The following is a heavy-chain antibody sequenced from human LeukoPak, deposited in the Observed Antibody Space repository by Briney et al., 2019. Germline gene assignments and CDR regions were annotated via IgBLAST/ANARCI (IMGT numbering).Heavy chain of an antibody. J-gene: IGHJ4*02. D-gene: IGHD1-26*01. CDR3: ARHIVGALYYFDY. V-gene: IGHV5-51*01. Sequence: GESLKISCKGSGYSFTSYWIGWARQMPGKGLEWMGIIYPGDSDTRYSPSFQGQVTISADKSTSTAYLQWSSLKASDTAMYYCARHIVGALYYFDYWGQGTLVTVSS. CDR1: GYSFTSYW. CDR2: IYPGDSDT.